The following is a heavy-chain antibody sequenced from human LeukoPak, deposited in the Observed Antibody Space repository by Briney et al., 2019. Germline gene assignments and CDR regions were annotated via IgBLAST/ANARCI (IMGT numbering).Heavy chain of an antibody. CDR1: GFTFSSYA. CDR3: AKGDTVLLWFGELPYYYYGMDV. D-gene: IGHD3-10*01. J-gene: IGHJ6*02. CDR2: ISGSGGST. V-gene: IGHV3-23*01. Sequence: GSLRLSCAASGFTFSSYAMSWVRQAPGKGLEWVSAISGSGGSTYYADSVKGRFTISRDNSKNTLYLQMNSLRAEDTAVYYCAKGDTVLLWFGELPYYYYGMDVWGQGTTVTVSS.